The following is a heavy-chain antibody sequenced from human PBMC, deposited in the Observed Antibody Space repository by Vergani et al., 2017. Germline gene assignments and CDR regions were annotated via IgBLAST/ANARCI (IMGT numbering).Heavy chain of an antibody. D-gene: IGHD3-16*02. CDR2: INHSGST. V-gene: IGHV4-34*01. CDR3: AREGDYVWGSYRSRKYYFDY. CDR1: GGSFSGYY. J-gene: IGHJ4*02. Sequence: QVQLQQWGAGLLKPSETLSLTCAVYGGSFSGYYWSWIRQPPGKGLEWIGEINHSGSTNVNPSLKSRVTISVDTSKNQFALKLSSVTAADTAVYYCAREGDYVWGSYRSRKYYFDYWGQGTLVTVSS.